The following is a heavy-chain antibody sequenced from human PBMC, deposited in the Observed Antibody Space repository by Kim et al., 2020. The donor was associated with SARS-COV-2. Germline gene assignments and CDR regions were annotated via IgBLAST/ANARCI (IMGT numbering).Heavy chain of an antibody. CDR3: AKESSGWSYGIDV. J-gene: IGHJ6*02. Sequence: GGSLRLSCVASGFTFSNYPMAWVRQAPGKGLEWVSAIGGSGDSIYYAASVKGRCSISRDNSKNTLYRKMNSLTAEETALYYCAKESSGWSYGIDVWGQGSTVTVS. CDR2: IGGSGDSI. V-gene: IGHV3-23*01. D-gene: IGHD6-19*01. CDR1: GFTFSNYP.